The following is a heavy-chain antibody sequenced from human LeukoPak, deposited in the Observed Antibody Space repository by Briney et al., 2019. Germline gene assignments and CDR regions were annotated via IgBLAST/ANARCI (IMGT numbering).Heavy chain of an antibody. D-gene: IGHD6-13*01. CDR1: GYSISSGYY. CDR3: ARVSSSFNYAYYYYMDV. J-gene: IGHJ6*03. Sequence: SETLSLTCTVSGYSISSGYYWGWIRQPPGKGLEWIGSIYHSGSTYYNPSLKSRVTISVDTSKNHFSLRVSSVTAADTAVYYCARVSSSFNYAYYYYMDVWGKGTTVTISS. CDR2: IYHSGST. V-gene: IGHV4-38-2*02.